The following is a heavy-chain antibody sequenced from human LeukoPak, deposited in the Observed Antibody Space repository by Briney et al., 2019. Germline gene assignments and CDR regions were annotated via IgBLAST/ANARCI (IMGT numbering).Heavy chain of an antibody. Sequence: SETLSLTCTVSGGSIGTYYWSWIRQSAGKGLEWIGRIYTSGSTKYNPSLKSRVTISLDKSKNQFSLNLNSATAADTAVYYCARSASYADYPIDYWGQGTLVTVSS. CDR1: GGSIGTYY. CDR2: IYTSGST. J-gene: IGHJ4*02. V-gene: IGHV4-4*07. CDR3: ARSASYADYPIDY. D-gene: IGHD4-17*01.